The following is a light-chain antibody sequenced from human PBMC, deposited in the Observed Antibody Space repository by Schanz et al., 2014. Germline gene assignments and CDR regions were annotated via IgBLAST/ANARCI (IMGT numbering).Light chain of an antibody. CDR3: QQYGSSPPYT. Sequence: EIVLTQSPGTLSLSPGERATLSCRASRGVSTYLAWYQQRPGQAPRLLIYGTSIRATGIPARFSGSGSGPDFPLTISRLEPADFAVYYCQQYGSSPPYTFGQGTKLEIK. V-gene: IGKV3-20*01. CDR1: RGVSTY. CDR2: GTS. J-gene: IGKJ2*01.